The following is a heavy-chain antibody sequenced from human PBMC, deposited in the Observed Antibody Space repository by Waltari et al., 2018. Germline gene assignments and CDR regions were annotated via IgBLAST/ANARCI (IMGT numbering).Heavy chain of an antibody. J-gene: IGHJ4*02. D-gene: IGHD4-17*01. V-gene: IGHV4-38-2*01. Sequence: QVQLQESGPGLVKPSETLSLTCAVSGYSISSGYYWGWIRQPPGKGLEWIGSIYHSGSTYYNPSLKRRVTISVDTSKNQFSLKLSSVTAADTAVYYCARQGMLHYGDYWLDYWGQGTLVTVSS. CDR2: IYHSGST. CDR1: GYSISSGYY. CDR3: ARQGMLHYGDYWLDY.